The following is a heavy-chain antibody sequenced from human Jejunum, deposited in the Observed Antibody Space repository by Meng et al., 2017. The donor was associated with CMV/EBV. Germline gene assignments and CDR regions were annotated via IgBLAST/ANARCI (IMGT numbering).Heavy chain of an antibody. D-gene: IGHD6-13*01. Sequence: SISSYYWSWLQQPPGKRLEWIGYVYYSGTTNYSPSLRSRVTISVDTSKSQFSLKLTSVTAADTAVCYCARGWYSSNWYNARNFDNWGQGRLVTVSS. CDR1: SISSYY. J-gene: IGHJ4*02. CDR2: VYYSGTT. V-gene: IGHV4-59*01. CDR3: ARGWYSSNWYNARNFDN.